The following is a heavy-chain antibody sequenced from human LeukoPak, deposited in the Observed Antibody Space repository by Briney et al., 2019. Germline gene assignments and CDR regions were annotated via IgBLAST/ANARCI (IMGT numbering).Heavy chain of an antibody. Sequence: GGSLRLSCAASGFTFDDYAMHWVRQAPGKGLEWVSGISWNSGSIGYADSVKGRFTISRDNAKNSLYLQMNSLRAEDMALYYCAKARTTKFGPLRFPGAENAFDIWGQGTMVTVSS. CDR1: GFTFDDYA. CDR2: ISWNSGSI. CDR3: AKARTTKFGPLRFPGAENAFDI. J-gene: IGHJ3*02. D-gene: IGHD3-9*01. V-gene: IGHV3-9*03.